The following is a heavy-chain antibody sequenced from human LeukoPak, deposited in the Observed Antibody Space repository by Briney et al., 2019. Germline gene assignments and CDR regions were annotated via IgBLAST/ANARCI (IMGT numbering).Heavy chain of an antibody. CDR3: ARQGRNYYDSSTHDY. CDR1: GYTFTSHG. D-gene: IGHD3-22*01. Sequence: ASVKVSCKASGYTFTSHGISWVRQAPGQGLEWMGIINPSGGSTSYAQKFQGRVTMTRDTSTSTVYMELSSLRSEDTAVYYCARQGRNYYDSSTHDYWGQGTLVTVSS. V-gene: IGHV1-46*01. J-gene: IGHJ4*02. CDR2: INPSGGST.